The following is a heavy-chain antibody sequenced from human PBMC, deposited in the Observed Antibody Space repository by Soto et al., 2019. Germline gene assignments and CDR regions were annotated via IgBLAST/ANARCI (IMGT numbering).Heavy chain of an antibody. CDR1: GGSISSGGYY. D-gene: IGHD3-16*02. V-gene: IGHV4-31*03. CDR2: IYYSGST. CDR3: AREGAPDYVWGSYRSDWYFDL. Sequence: QVQLQESGPGLVKPSQTLSLTCTVSGGSISSGGYYWSWIRQHPGKGLEWIGYIYYSGSTYYNPSLKSRVTISVDTAKNQFSLKLSSVTAADTAVYYCAREGAPDYVWGSYRSDWYFDLWGRGTLVTVSS. J-gene: IGHJ2*01.